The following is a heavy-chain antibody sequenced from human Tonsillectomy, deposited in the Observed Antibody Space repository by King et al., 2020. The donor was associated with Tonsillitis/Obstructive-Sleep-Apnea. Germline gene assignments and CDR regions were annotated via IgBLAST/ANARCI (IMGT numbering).Heavy chain of an antibody. CDR2: IWYDGTNE. CDR1: GFTFSSYG. D-gene: IGHD5-12*01. Sequence: VQLVESGGGVVQPGRSLRLSCAASGFTFSSYGMHWVRQAPGKGLEWVAVIWYDGTNEYYADSVKGRFTISRDNSKKTLYLQMNNLRVEDTAMYYCARDQGGYDSVYFDYWGQGTLVTISP. V-gene: IGHV3-33*01. J-gene: IGHJ4*02. CDR3: ARDQGGYDSVYFDY.